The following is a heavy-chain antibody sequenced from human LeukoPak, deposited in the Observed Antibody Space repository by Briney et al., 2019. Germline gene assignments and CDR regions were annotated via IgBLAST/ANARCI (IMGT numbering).Heavy chain of an antibody. D-gene: IGHD4-23*01. CDR3: ARGPPLRWGAFDC. CDR1: GFTVSNNY. J-gene: IGHJ4*02. V-gene: IGHV3-53*01. CDR2: IYTGGST. Sequence: GGSLRLSCAASGFTVSNNYMSWVRQAPGKGLEWVSVIYTGGSTYYADSVKDRFTISTDNSKNTLNLQMNSLRVEDTALYYCARGPPLRWGAFDCWGQGTLVTVSS.